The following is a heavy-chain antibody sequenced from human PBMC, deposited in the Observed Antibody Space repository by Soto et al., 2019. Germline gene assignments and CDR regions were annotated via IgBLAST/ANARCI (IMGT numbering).Heavy chain of an antibody. CDR2: ISNNGDTE. J-gene: IGHJ4*02. V-gene: IGHV3-23*01. Sequence: EVQLLESGGGLVQPGGSLTLSCATSGFTFSSYAMVWVRQAAEKGLEWVASISNNGDTEYYADSVKGGFTISRGNSENALYMQMNGLRADDTAFYFCAKSRVFIGAIVTLLDSWGQGTQVTVSS. CDR1: GFTFSSYA. CDR3: AKSRVFIGAIVTLLDS. D-gene: IGHD3-16*02.